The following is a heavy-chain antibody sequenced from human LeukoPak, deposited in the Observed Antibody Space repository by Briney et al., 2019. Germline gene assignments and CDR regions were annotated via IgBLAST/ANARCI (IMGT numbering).Heavy chain of an antibody. V-gene: IGHV4-61*02. D-gene: IGHD2-2*01. CDR2: IYTSGST. Sequence: SETLSLTCTVSGGSISSGSYYWSWIRQPAGKGLEWIGLIYTSGSTNYNPSLKSPVTPSVDTSKNQFSLKLSSVTAADTAVYYCARDGVIPAAKIYYYYYMDVWGKGTTVTVSS. CDR1: GGSISSGSYY. CDR3: ARDGVIPAAKIYYYYYMDV. J-gene: IGHJ6*03.